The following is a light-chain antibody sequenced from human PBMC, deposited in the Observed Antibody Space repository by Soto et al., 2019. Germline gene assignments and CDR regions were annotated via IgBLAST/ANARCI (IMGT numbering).Light chain of an antibody. CDR3: QQRSNWPPIT. Sequence: EIVLTQSPDTLSLAPGERATLSCRASQSISNYLDWYQQKPSQAPRPLIYDASNRSTGNPARFSDSGSGTDFTLTISSLEPEDFAVYYCQQRSNWPPITFGQGTRLEIK. J-gene: IGKJ5*01. CDR2: DAS. V-gene: IGKV3-11*01. CDR1: QSISNY.